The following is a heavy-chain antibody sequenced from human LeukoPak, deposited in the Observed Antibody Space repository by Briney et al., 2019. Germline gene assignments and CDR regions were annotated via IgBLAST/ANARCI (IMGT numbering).Heavy chain of an antibody. CDR2: IIPIFGTA. CDR3: ARDKGGSYHYFDY. D-gene: IGHD1-26*01. J-gene: IGHJ4*02. V-gene: IGHV1-69*13. Sequence: ASVKVSCKASGGTFSSYAISWVRQAPGQGLEWMGGIIPIFGTATYAQKFQGRVTITADESTSTAYMELSSLRSEDTAVYYCARDKGGSYHYFDYWGQGTLVTVSS. CDR1: GGTFSSYA.